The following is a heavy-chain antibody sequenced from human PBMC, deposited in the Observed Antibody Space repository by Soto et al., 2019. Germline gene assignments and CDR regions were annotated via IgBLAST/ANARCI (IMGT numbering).Heavy chain of an antibody. V-gene: IGHV4-59*10. D-gene: IGHD1-26*01. J-gene: IGHJ4*02. CDR2: IYTSGST. Sequence: PSETLSLTCAVYGGSFSGYYWSWIRQPPGKGLEWIGRIYTSGSTNYNPSLKSRVTMSVDTSKNQFSLKLSSVTAADTAVYYCARSGSYRPYYFDYWGQGTLVTVSS. CDR1: GGSFSGYY. CDR3: ARSGSYRPYYFDY.